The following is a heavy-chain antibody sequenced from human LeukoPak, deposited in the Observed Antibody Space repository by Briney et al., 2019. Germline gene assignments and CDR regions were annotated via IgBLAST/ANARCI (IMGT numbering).Heavy chain of an antibody. CDR3: AKTDEQWLDRGAFDI. J-gene: IGHJ3*02. CDR2: IRYDGSNQ. D-gene: IGHD6-19*01. V-gene: IGHV3-30*02. Sequence: PGGSLRLSCAASGFTFSTYGMHWVRQAPGKGLEWVAFIRYDGSNQYYADSVKGRFTISRDNSKNTLYLQMNSLRAEDTAVYYCAKTDEQWLDRGAFDIWGQGTMVTVSS. CDR1: GFTFSTYG.